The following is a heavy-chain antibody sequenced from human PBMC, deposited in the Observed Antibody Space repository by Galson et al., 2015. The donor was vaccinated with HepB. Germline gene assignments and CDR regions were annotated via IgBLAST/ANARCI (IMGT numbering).Heavy chain of an antibody. CDR3: ARADYDILTGLFDY. V-gene: IGHV1-3*01. CDR2: INAGNGNT. D-gene: IGHD3-9*01. J-gene: IGHJ4*02. CDR1: GYTFTSYA. Sequence: SMKVSCKASGYTFTSYAMHWVRQAPGQRLEWMGWINAGNGNTKYSQKFQGRVTITRDTSASTAYMELSSLRSEDTAVYYCARADYDILTGLFDYWGQGTLVTVSS.